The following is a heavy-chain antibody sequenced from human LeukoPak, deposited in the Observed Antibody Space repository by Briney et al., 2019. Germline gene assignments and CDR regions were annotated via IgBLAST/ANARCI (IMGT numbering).Heavy chain of an antibody. J-gene: IGHJ4*02. CDR1: GGSFSGYY. Sequence: SETLSLTCAVYGGSFSGYYWSWIRQHPGKGLEWIGYIYYSGSTYYNPSLKSRVTISVDTSKNQFSLKLSSVTAADTAVYYCASEGSYGDYYYDSWGQGTLVTVSS. V-gene: IGHV4-31*11. CDR3: ASEGSYGDYYYDS. CDR2: IYYSGST. D-gene: IGHD4-17*01.